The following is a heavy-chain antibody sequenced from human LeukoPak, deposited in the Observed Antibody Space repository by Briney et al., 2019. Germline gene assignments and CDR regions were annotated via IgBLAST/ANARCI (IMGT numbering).Heavy chain of an antibody. Sequence: ASVKVSCKASGYTFTSYDISWVRQATGQGLEWMGWMNPNSGNTGYAQKFQGRVTITRNTSISTAYMELSSLRSEDTAVYYCARPRGGYNSIDYWGQGTLVTVSS. D-gene: IGHD5-24*01. CDR2: MNPNSGNT. CDR1: GYTFTSYD. V-gene: IGHV1-8*03. CDR3: ARPRGGYNSIDY. J-gene: IGHJ4*02.